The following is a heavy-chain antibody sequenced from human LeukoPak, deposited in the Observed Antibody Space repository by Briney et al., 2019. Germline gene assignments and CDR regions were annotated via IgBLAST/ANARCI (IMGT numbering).Heavy chain of an antibody. CDR1: GYTFTGYY. V-gene: IGHV1-2*02. CDR3: ARGGNCSGGSCYSDRGWFDP. CDR2: INPNNGGT. D-gene: IGHD2-15*01. J-gene: IGHJ5*02. Sequence: GASVKVSCKASGYTFTGYYMHWVRQAPGQGLEWMGWINPNNGGTNYAQKFQGRVTMTRDTSKNQFSLKLSSVTAADTAVYYCARGGNCSGGSCYSDRGWFDPWGQGTLVTVSS.